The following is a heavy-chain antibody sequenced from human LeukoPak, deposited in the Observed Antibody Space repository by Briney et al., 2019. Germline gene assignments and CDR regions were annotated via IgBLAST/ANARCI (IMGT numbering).Heavy chain of an antibody. V-gene: IGHV4-39*01. CDR3: AVSISLAAPFDY. J-gene: IGHJ4*02. CDR2: IYYSGST. D-gene: IGHD6-13*01. Sequence: SETLSLTCTVSGGPISSSSYYWGWIRQPPGKGLEWIGSIYYSGSTYYNPSLKSRVTISVDTSKNQFSLKLSSVTAADTAVYYCAVSISLAAPFDYWGQGTLVTVSS. CDR1: GGPISSSSYY.